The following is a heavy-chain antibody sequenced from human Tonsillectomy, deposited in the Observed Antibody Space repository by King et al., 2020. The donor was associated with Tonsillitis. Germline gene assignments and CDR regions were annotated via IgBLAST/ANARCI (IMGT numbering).Heavy chain of an antibody. D-gene: IGHD6-19*01. Sequence: VQLVESGGGVVQPGRSLRLSCAASGFTFSSYGMHWVRQAPGKGLEWVAVISYDGSNKYYADSVKGRFTISRDNSKNTLYLQMNSLRAGDTAVYYCAKVRLGGWPGFWFDPWGQGTLVTVSS. CDR2: ISYDGSNK. CDR1: GFTFSSYG. J-gene: IGHJ5*02. V-gene: IGHV3-30*18. CDR3: AKVRLGGWPGFWFDP.